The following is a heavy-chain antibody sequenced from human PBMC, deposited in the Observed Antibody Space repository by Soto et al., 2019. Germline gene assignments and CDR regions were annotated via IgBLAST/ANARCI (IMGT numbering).Heavy chain of an antibody. V-gene: IGHV4-38-2*02. D-gene: IGHD3-22*01. CDR3: AREGSGYLVY. CDR2: IYHSGST. J-gene: IGHJ4*02. Sequence: ETLSLTCAVSGYSISSGYYWGWIRQPPGKGLEWIGSIYHSGSTYYNPSLKSRVTISVDTSKNQFSLKLSSVTAADTAVYYCAREGSGYLVYWGQGTLVTVSS. CDR1: GYSISSGYY.